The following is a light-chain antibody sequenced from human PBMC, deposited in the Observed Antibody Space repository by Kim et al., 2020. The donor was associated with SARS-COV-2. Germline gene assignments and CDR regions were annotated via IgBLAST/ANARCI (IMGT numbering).Light chain of an antibody. J-gene: IGKJ4*01. V-gene: IGKV3-15*01. CDR1: RSVSSH. CDR3: QHYVNWPLT. Sequence: EIVKTQSPATLSVSPGERATLSCKASRSVSSHLAWYQQKPGQGPRLLIYGASTRATGVPDRFSGSGSGTDFTLTISSLHSEDFAVYYCQHYVNWPLTFGGGTKVDIK. CDR2: GAS.